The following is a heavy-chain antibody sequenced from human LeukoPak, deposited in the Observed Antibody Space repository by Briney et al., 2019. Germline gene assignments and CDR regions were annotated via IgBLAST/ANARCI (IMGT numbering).Heavy chain of an antibody. CDR2: TYYRSKCHT. CDR3: ASYYYDY. J-gene: IGHJ4*02. Sequence: SQTLSLTCAISGDSVSSNSAAWNWIRRSPSRGLEWLGRTYYRSKCHTDYAVSVKSRIIVNSDTSRNQFSLQLNSVTPDDTAVYYCASYYYDYWGQGTLVTVSS. CDR1: GDSVSSNSAA. V-gene: IGHV6-1*01.